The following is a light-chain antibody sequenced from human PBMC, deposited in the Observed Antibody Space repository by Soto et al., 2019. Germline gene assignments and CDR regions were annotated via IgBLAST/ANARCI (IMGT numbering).Light chain of an antibody. V-gene: IGKV3-15*01. J-gene: IGKJ1*01. Sequence: EIVITQSPATLSVSPGERATLSCRASQSVSSNLAWYQQKPGQAPRLLIYGASTRATAIPARFSGSGSGTEFTLTISSLQSEDFAVYFCQQYNNWPPWTFGQGTKVDIK. CDR2: GAS. CDR3: QQYNNWPPWT. CDR1: QSVSSN.